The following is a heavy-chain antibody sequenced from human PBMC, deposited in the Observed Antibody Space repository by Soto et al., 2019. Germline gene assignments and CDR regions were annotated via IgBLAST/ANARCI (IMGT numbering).Heavy chain of an antibody. V-gene: IGHV1-3*01. CDR1: GYTFTSYA. CDR2: INAGNGNT. Sequence: GASVKVSCKASGYTFTSYAMHWVRQAPGQRLEWMGWINAGNGNTKYSQKFQGRVTITRDTSASTAYMELSSLRSEDTAVYYCAGDLRVVAATLYAFDIWGQGTMVTVSS. CDR3: AGDLRVVAATLYAFDI. D-gene: IGHD2-15*01. J-gene: IGHJ3*02.